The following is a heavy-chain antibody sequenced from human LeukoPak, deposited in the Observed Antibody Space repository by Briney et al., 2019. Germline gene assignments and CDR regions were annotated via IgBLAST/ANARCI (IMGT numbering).Heavy chain of an antibody. Sequence: ETLSLTCTVSGGSISSYYWSWIRQPPGKGLEWVSYISSSSSTIYYADSVKGRFTISRDNAKNSLYLQMNSLRAEDTAVYYCAREGWLRVDYWGQGTLVTVS. CDR1: GGSISSYY. CDR2: ISSSSSTI. J-gene: IGHJ4*02. D-gene: IGHD5-12*01. V-gene: IGHV3-48*01. CDR3: AREGWLRVDY.